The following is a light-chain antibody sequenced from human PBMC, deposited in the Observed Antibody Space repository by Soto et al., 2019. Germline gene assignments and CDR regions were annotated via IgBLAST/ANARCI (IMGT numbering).Light chain of an antibody. V-gene: IGLV1-44*01. CDR1: SSNIGSNT. Sequence: QSALTQPPSASGTPGQRVTISCSGSSSNIGSNTVNWYQQLPGTAPKLLIYSNHHRPSGVPDRFSGSKSGTSASLAISGLQSEDEADYYCAACDDSLNGYVFGTGTRSPS. CDR3: AACDDSLNGYV. J-gene: IGLJ1*01. CDR2: SNH.